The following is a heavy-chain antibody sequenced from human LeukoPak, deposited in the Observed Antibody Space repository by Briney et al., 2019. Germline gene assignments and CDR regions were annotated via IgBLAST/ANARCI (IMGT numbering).Heavy chain of an antibody. CDR2: IKPSDGST. V-gene: IGHV1-46*01. Sequence: ASVKVSCKASGYIFTSYYMHWVRQAPGQGLEWMGLIKPSDGSTMYAQNFQGRVTMTRDTSTSTFYMELSSLRSEDTAVYYCARCLRGGDFVAQDAFDIWGQGTMVTVSS. D-gene: IGHD2-21*02. CDR3: ARCLRGGDFVAQDAFDI. CDR1: GYIFTSYY. J-gene: IGHJ3*02.